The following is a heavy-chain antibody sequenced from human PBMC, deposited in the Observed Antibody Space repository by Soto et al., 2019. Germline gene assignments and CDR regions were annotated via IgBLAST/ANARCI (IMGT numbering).Heavy chain of an antibody. Sequence: GGSLRLSCAASGFSFSSYAMTWVRQAPGKGLEWVSAISGSGGSTYYADSVKGRFTISRDNSKNTLYLQMNSLRAEDTAVYYCAKAQLITIFGVVNNNWFDPWGQGTLVTVSS. CDR3: AKAQLITIFGVVNNNWFDP. CDR1: GFSFSSYA. V-gene: IGHV3-23*01. J-gene: IGHJ5*02. D-gene: IGHD3-3*01. CDR2: ISGSGGST.